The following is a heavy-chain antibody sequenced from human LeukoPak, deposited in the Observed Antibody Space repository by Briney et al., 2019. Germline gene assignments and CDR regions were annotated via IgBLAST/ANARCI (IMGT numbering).Heavy chain of an antibody. D-gene: IGHD3-16*01. V-gene: IGHV1-18*01. J-gene: IGHJ4*02. CDR2: ISASNGNT. Sequence: ASVKVSCKASGYTFTRYGISWVRQAPGQGLQWLGWISASNGNTNYAQKFRDRVTMSTDTSTGTAYLDVRSLTSDDTAVYYCARDHSNWDYAPDFWGQGTLVIVSS. CDR3: ARDHSNWDYAPDF. CDR1: GYTFTRYG.